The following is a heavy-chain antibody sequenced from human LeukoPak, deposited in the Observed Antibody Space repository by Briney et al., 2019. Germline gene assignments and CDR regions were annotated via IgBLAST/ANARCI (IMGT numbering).Heavy chain of an antibody. Sequence: MSGGSLRLSCAASGFTFSSYAMHWVRQAPGKGLEWVSSISSSSSYIYYADSVKGRFTISRDNAKNSLYLQMNSLRAEDTAVHYCARSGRPPNGSGSTSWGQGTLVTVSS. CDR1: GFTFSSYA. V-gene: IGHV3-21*01. J-gene: IGHJ4*02. D-gene: IGHD3-10*01. CDR2: ISSSSSYI. CDR3: ARSGRPPNGSGSTS.